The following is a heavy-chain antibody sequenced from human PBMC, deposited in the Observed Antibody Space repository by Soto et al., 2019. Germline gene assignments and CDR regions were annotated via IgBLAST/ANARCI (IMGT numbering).Heavy chain of an antibody. J-gene: IGHJ4*02. V-gene: IGHV3-74*01. Sequence: PGGSLRLSCSASGFPFSSYWMQWVRQAPGKGLLCASRINSDGSITNYADSVKGRFTISRDNAKSTLYLQMNSLRAEDTAVYYCAREGRPYCSTTTCYRPDDYWGQGTLVTVS. CDR1: GFPFSSYW. CDR2: INSDGSIT. CDR3: AREGRPYCSTTTCYRPDDY. D-gene: IGHD2-2*02.